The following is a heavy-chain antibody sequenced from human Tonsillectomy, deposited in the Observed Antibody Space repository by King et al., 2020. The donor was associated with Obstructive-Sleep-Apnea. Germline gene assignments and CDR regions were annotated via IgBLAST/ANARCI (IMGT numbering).Heavy chain of an antibody. Sequence: HVQLQQWGAGLLKPSETLSLTCAVYGGSFSGYYWSWIRQPPGKGLEWIGEINHSGSTNYNPSLKSRVTISVDTSKNQFSLKLSSVTAADTAVYYCARDGYCSGGSCIPWGQGTLVTVSS. J-gene: IGHJ5*02. CDR2: INHSGST. V-gene: IGHV4-34*01. D-gene: IGHD2-15*01. CDR3: ARDGYCSGGSCIP. CDR1: GGSFSGYY.